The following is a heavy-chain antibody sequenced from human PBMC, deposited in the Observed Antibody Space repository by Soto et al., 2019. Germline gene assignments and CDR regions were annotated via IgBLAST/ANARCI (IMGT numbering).Heavy chain of an antibody. CDR1: GVTFSSYW. Sequence: PGGSLRLSCAASGVTFSSYWMHWVRQAPGKGLVWVSRINSDGSSTSYADSVKGRFTISRDNAKNTLYLQMNSLRAEDTAVYYCAREFHYYDSSGYYPATNSYGMDVWGQGTTVTVSS. J-gene: IGHJ6*02. CDR3: AREFHYYDSSGYYPATNSYGMDV. CDR2: INSDGSST. D-gene: IGHD3-22*01. V-gene: IGHV3-74*01.